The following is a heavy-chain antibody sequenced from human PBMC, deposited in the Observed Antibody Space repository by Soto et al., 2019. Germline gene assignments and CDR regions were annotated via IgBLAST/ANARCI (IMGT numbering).Heavy chain of an antibody. V-gene: IGHV1-69*04. D-gene: IGHD4-17*01. CDR3: ARDPYRYGDYVPYYFDY. J-gene: IGHJ4*02. CDR1: GCTFSSST. Sequence: SVKVSCKASGCTFSSSTISWGRQAPGQGLEWMGRIIPILGIANYAQKFQGRVTITADKSTSTAYMELSSLRSEDTAVYYCARDPYRYGDYVPYYFDYWGQGTLVTVSS. CDR2: IIPILGIA.